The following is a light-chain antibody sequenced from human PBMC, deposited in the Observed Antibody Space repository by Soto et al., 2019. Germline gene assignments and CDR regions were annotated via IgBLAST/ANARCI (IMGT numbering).Light chain of an antibody. CDR1: SSDIGGYNY. J-gene: IGLJ1*01. CDR3: SSYTSRSTLYV. Sequence: QSVLTQPASVSGSPGQSITVSCTGTSSDIGGYNYVSWYQQHPGKAPKLMVYEVTNRPSGVSDRFSGSKSGNTASLTISGLPADDEGYYYCSSYTSRSTLYVFGTGTKLTVL. V-gene: IGLV2-14*01. CDR2: EVT.